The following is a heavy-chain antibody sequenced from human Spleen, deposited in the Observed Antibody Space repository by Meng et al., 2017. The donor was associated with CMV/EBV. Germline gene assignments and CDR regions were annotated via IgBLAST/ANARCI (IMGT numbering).Heavy chain of an antibody. D-gene: IGHD3-22*01. Sequence: GGSLRLSCVASGFTFSSYGLHWVRQAPGKGLEWVAFTRYDGSNKYYADSVKGRFTISRDNSKNTLYLQMNSLRAEDTAVYYCAKDCYDSSGWWDLDYWGQGTLVTVSS. CDR1: GFTFSSYG. J-gene: IGHJ4*02. CDR3: AKDCYDSSGWWDLDY. V-gene: IGHV3-30*02. CDR2: TRYDGSNK.